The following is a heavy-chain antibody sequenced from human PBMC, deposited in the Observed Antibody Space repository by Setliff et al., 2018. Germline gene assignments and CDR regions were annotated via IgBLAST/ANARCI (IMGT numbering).Heavy chain of an antibody. D-gene: IGHD2-15*01. CDR3: AKDRYSRPKYYFDY. V-gene: IGHV3-9*01. CDR2: ISWNNGNI. CDR1: GFTFDDYA. J-gene: IGHJ4*02. Sequence: PGGSLRLSCAASGFTFDDYAMHWVRQAKGKGLEWASGISWNNGNIDYADSVKGRFTISRDNAKNSLYLQMNSLRAEDTALYYCAKDRYSRPKYYFDYWGQGTLVTVSS.